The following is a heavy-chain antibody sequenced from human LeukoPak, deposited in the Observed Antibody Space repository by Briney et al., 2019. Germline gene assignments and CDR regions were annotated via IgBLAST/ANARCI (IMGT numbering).Heavy chain of an antibody. V-gene: IGHV3-20*04. Sequence: GGALRLSCTASGFAFDEHGMSWVRQVPGKGLEGVSGINWSGGSTVYADPLRGRFTISRDNAKKSLYLQMDSLRAEDTALYYCARAPITSPFYFDYWGQGTLVTVSS. CDR1: GFAFDEHG. D-gene: IGHD2-2*01. CDR3: ARAPITSPFYFDY. CDR2: INWSGGST. J-gene: IGHJ4*02.